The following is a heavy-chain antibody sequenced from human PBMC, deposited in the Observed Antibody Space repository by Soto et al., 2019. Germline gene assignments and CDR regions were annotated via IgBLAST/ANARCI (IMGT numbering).Heavy chain of an antibody. V-gene: IGHV3-23*01. J-gene: IGHJ6*02. CDR3: ARDRGPPRHIYYGMDV. Sequence: GGSLRLSCAASGFPFTNYAMSWVRQGPGKGLEWVSAISGNGGTTISADSVKGRITMSRDFSKNTVHLQMNSLRAEDTAVYYCARDRGPPRHIYYGMDVWGQGTTVTVSS. CDR1: GFPFTNYA. CDR2: ISGNGGTT. D-gene: IGHD3-10*01.